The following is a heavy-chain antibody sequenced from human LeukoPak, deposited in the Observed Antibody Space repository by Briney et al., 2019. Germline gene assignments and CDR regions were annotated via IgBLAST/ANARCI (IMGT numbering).Heavy chain of an antibody. V-gene: IGHV1-18*04. J-gene: IGHJ4*02. CDR1: XYXXXXYX. Sequence: GASVKVSCKASXYXXXXYXXXXGRXXPXQXXEXMSXXSANNGDIRYAQNFQGRVTMTTDTSTTTAYMELRSLRSDDTAVYYCARVPPSAHQLFSSDYWGQGTQVTVSS. CDR3: ARVPPSAHQLFSSDY. D-gene: IGHD2-2*01. CDR2: XSANNGDI.